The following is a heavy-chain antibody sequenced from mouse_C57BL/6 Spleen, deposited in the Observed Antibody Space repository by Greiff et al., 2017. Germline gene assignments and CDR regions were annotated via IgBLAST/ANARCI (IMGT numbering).Heavy chain of an antibody. D-gene: IGHD1-1*01. CDR2: INPSNGGT. Sequence: VQLQQPGTELVKPGASVKLSCKASGYTFTSYWMHWVKQRPGQGLEWIGNINPSNGGTNYNEKFKSKATLTVDKSSSTADMQLSSLTSEDSAVYYCARDYSSSYGYFDVWGTGTTVTVSS. CDR3: ARDYSSSYGYFDV. V-gene: IGHV1-53*01. CDR1: GYTFTSYW. J-gene: IGHJ1*03.